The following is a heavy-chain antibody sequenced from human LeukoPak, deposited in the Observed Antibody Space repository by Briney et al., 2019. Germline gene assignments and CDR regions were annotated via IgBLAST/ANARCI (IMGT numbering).Heavy chain of an antibody. CDR3: ARGDYSSSWSDYYYYYMDV. Sequence: ASVKVSCKASGYTFTGYYMHWVRQAPGQGLEWMGRINANSGGTNYAQKFQGRVTMTRDTSISTAYMELSRLRSDDTAVYYCARGDYSSSWSDYYYYYMDVWGKGTTVTGSS. D-gene: IGHD6-13*01. V-gene: IGHV1-2*06. J-gene: IGHJ6*03. CDR1: GYTFTGYY. CDR2: INANSGGT.